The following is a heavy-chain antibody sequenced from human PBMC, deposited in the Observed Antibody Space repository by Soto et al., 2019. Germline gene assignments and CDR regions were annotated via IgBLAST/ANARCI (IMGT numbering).Heavy chain of an antibody. CDR2: ISWNSGSI. CDR3: AKVYGDPPEGFDY. D-gene: IGHD4-17*01. J-gene: IGHJ4*02. CDR1: GFTFDDYA. V-gene: IGHV3-9*01. Sequence: EVQLVESGGGLVQPGRSLRLSCAASGFTFDDYAMHWVRQAPGKGLEWVSGISWNSGSIGYADSVKGRFTISRDNAKNSLYLQMNSLRAEDTALYYCAKVYGDPPEGFDYWGQGTLVTVSS.